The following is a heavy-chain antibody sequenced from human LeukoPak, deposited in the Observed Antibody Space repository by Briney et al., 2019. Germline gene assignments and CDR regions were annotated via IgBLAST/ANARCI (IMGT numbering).Heavy chain of an antibody. CDR1: GFTVSSNY. CDR2: IYSGGST. D-gene: IGHD6-19*01. V-gene: IGHV3-66*01. J-gene: IGHJ4*02. Sequence: HPGGSLRLSCAASGFTVSSNYMSWVRQAPGKGLEWVSVIYSGGSTYYADSVKGRFTISRDNSKNTLYLQMNSLRAEDTAVYYCARAEKIAVAGMGYYFDYWGQGTLVTVSS. CDR3: ARAEKIAVAGMGYYFDY.